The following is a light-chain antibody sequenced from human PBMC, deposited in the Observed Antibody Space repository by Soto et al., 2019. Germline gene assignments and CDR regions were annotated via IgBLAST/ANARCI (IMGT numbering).Light chain of an antibody. CDR2: LAS. Sequence: DIVMTQSPLSLPVTPGEPASISCRSSQSLLHSNGYNYLDWYLQKPGQSPQLLICLASIRASGVPARFSGSAAGTDFTLKISRVEAEDVGVYYGMQALQSPPTFGQGTRLEIE. CDR3: MQALQSPPT. CDR1: QSLLHSNGYNY. V-gene: IGKV2-28*01. J-gene: IGKJ5*01.